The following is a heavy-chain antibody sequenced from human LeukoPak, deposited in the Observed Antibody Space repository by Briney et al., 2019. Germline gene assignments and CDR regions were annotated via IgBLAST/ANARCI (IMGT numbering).Heavy chain of an antibody. V-gene: IGHV3-7*05. J-gene: IGHJ6*02. D-gene: IGHD5-12*01. Sequence: QPGGSLRLSCAASGITFGSYWMSWVRQAPGKGLEWVATIKQDGSQKDYVDSVKGRFTISRDNAKNSLYLQMNSLRAEDTAVYYCARVPSSGYDHIFPSNYGMDVWGQGTTVTVSS. CDR3: ARVPSSGYDHIFPSNYGMDV. CDR2: IKQDGSQK. CDR1: GITFGSYW.